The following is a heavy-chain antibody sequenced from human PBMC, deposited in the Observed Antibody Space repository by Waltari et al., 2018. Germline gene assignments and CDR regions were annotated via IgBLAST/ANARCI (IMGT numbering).Heavy chain of an antibody. J-gene: IGHJ5*02. Sequence: EVQLLESGGGLVQPGGSLRLSCAASGFTFSSYAMSWVRPAPGKGLEWVSAISGSGGSTYYADSVKGRFTISRDNSKNTLYLQMNSLRAEDTAVYYCAKDRTDCSGGSCYFAWFDPWGQGTLVTVSS. V-gene: IGHV3-23*01. CDR1: GFTFSSYA. CDR2: ISGSGGST. D-gene: IGHD2-15*01. CDR3: AKDRTDCSGGSCYFAWFDP.